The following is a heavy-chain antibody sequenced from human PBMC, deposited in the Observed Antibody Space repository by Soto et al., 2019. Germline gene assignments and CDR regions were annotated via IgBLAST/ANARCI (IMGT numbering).Heavy chain of an antibody. CDR3: ASSHYDFWSGYYYYYGMDV. V-gene: IGHV1-18*01. CDR2: ISAYNGNT. CDR1: GYTFTSYG. J-gene: IGHJ6*02. D-gene: IGHD3-3*01. Sequence: GASVKVSCKASGYTFTSYGISWVRQAPGQGLEWMGWISAYNGNTNYAQKLQGRVTMTTDTSTSTAYMELRSLRSDDTAVYYCASSHYDFWSGYYYYYGMDVWGQGTTVTVSS.